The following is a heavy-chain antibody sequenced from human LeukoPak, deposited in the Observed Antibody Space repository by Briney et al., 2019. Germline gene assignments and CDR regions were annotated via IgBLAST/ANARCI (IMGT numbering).Heavy chain of an antibody. D-gene: IGHD6-6*01. Sequence: LETLSLTCAVYGGSFSGYYWSWIRQPPGKGLEWIGEINHSGSTNYNPSLKSRVTISVDTSKNQFSLKLSSVTAADTAVYYCARIRRGAARGSSDYWGQGTLVTVSS. CDR2: INHSGST. CDR1: GGSFSGYY. J-gene: IGHJ4*02. V-gene: IGHV4-34*01. CDR3: ARIRRGAARGSSDY.